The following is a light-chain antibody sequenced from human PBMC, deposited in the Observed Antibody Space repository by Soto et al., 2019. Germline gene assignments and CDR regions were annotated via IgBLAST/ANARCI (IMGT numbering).Light chain of an antibody. CDR1: QSVSSNY. CDR2: GES. CDR3: QQDGSSPIT. J-gene: IGKJ4*01. Sequence: EIVLTQSPGTLSLSPGERATLSCRASQSVSSNYLAWYQQKPGQAPRLLIYGESSRATGIPDRFSGSGFGTDFTLTISRLEPEDFAVYYCQQDGSSPITFGGGTKVEIK. V-gene: IGKV3-20*01.